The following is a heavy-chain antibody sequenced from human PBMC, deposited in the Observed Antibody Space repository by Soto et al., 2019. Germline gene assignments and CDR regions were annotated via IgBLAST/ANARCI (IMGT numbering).Heavy chain of an antibody. Sequence: GGSLRLSCAASGFTFSTYAMTWVRQAPGKGLEWVSYISSIGTYSNNADSVEGRFTISRDNAKNSLSLQMNSLRVEDTAVYYCARLRDCSNNICSYGMDVWGQGTTVTVSS. J-gene: IGHJ6*02. V-gene: IGHV3-11*06. CDR3: ARLRDCSNNICSYGMDV. D-gene: IGHD3-10*02. CDR2: ISSIGTYS. CDR1: GFTFSTYA.